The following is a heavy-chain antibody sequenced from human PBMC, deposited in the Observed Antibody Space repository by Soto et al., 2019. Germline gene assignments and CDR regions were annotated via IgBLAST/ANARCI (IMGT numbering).Heavy chain of an antibody. CDR1: GYTFTGYY. J-gene: IGHJ3*02. CDR3: ARVGRDIVVVIAMWDAFDI. CDR2: INPSGGGT. V-gene: IGHV1-46*03. D-gene: IGHD2-21*01. Sequence: ASVKVSCKASGYTFTGYYMHWVRQAPGQGLEWMGIINPSGGGTNYAQKFQGRVTMTRDTSTSTVYMELSRLRSEDTAVYYCARVGRDIVVVIAMWDAFDIWGQGTMVTVSS.